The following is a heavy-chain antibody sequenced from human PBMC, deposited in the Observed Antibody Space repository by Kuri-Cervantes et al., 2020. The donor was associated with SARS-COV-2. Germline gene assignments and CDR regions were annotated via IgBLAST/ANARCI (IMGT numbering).Heavy chain of an antibody. V-gene: IGHV3-9*01. D-gene: IGHD3-22*01. CDR3: AKSHTYFSESSGYGAFDY. CDR1: GFTFSSYS. Sequence: SLKISCAASGFTFSSYSMNWVRQAPGKGLEWVSGISWNSGSIGYADSVKGRFTISRDNAKNSLYLQMNSLRAEDTAFYYCAKSHTYFSESSGYGAFDYWGQGTLVTVSS. J-gene: IGHJ4*02. CDR2: ISWNSGSI.